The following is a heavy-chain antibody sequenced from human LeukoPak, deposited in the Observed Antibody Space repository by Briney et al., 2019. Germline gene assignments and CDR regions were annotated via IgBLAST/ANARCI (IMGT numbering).Heavy chain of an antibody. CDR3: ARDKATNMKYDAFDI. D-gene: IGHD2/OR15-2a*01. Sequence: SSVKVSCKASGGTFSSYAISWVRQAPGQGLEWMGGIIPIFGTANYAQKFQGRVTITADKSTSTAYMELSSLRSEDTAVYYCARDKATNMKYDAFDIWGQGTMVTVSS. J-gene: IGHJ3*02. CDR1: GGTFSSYA. CDR2: IIPIFGTA. V-gene: IGHV1-69*06.